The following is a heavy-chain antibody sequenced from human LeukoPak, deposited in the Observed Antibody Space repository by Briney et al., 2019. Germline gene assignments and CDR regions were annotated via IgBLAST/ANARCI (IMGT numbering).Heavy chain of an antibody. V-gene: IGHV3-7*01. CDR3: ARGPGSSSWYGLRYYYYYYMDV. J-gene: IGHJ6*03. Sequence: SGGSLRLSCAASGFTFSSYWMSWVRQAPGKGLEWVANIKQDGSEKYYVDSVKGRFTISRDNAKNSLYLQMNSLRAEDTAVYYCARGPGSSSWYGLRYYYYYYMDVWGKGITVTISS. CDR2: IKQDGSEK. CDR1: GFTFSSYW. D-gene: IGHD6-13*01.